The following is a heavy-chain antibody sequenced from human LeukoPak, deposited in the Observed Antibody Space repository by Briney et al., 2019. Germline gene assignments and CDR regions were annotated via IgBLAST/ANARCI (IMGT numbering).Heavy chain of an antibody. J-gene: IGHJ5*02. V-gene: IGHV1-2*06. CDR3: ASESNYYGSGSYYNGGWFDP. CDR1: GYTFTDYY. Sequence: ASVKVSCKASGYTFTDYYMHWVRQAPGQGLEWMGRINPKSDGTNYAQKFQGRVTMTRDTSISTAYMELSRLRSDDTAVYYCASESNYYGSGSYYNGGWFDPWGQGTLFTVSS. D-gene: IGHD3-10*01. CDR2: INPKSDGT.